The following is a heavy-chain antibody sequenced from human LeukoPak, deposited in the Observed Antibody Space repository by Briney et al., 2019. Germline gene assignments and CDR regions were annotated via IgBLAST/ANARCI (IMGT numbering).Heavy chain of an antibody. Sequence: HSGGSLRLSCAASGFTFSSYSMNWVRQAPGKGLEWVSYISSSGSTIYYADSVKGRFTISRDNAKNSLYLQMNSLRAEDTAVYYCARERSGSQDFDYWGQGTLVTVSS. D-gene: IGHD1-26*01. CDR2: ISSSGSTI. J-gene: IGHJ4*02. CDR3: ARERSGSQDFDY. CDR1: GFTFSSYS. V-gene: IGHV3-48*04.